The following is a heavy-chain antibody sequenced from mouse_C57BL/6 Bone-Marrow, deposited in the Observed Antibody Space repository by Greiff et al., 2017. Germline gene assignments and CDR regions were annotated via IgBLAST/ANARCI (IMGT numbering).Heavy chain of an antibody. D-gene: IGHD1-1*01. J-gene: IGHJ4*01. CDR3: ASTVVATGAMDY. CDR1: GFTFSSYA. Sequence: EVQLLESGGGLVKPGGSLKLSCAASGFTFSSYALSWVRQTPEKRLEWVATISDGGSYTYYPDNVKGRFTISRDNAKNNLYLQMSHLKSEDTAMYYCASTVVATGAMDYWGQGTSVTVSS. V-gene: IGHV5-4*01. CDR2: ISDGGSYT.